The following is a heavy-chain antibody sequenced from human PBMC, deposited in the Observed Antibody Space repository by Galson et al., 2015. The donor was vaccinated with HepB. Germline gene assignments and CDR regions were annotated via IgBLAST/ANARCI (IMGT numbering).Heavy chain of an antibody. Sequence: ETLSLTCAVYGGSFSGYYWSWIRQPPGKGLEWIGEINHSGSTNYNPSLKSRVTISVDTSKNQFSLKLSSVTAADTAVYYCARGGRFLEWLLYRYSYYGMDVWGQGTTVTVSS. V-gene: IGHV4-34*01. D-gene: IGHD3-3*01. CDR2: INHSGST. J-gene: IGHJ6*02. CDR3: ARGGRFLEWLLYRYSYYGMDV. CDR1: GGSFSGYY.